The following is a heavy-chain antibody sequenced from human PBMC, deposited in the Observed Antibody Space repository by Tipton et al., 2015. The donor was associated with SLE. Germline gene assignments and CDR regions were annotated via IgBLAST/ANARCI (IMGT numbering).Heavy chain of an antibody. J-gene: IGHJ4*02. CDR2: IIPIFGTA. D-gene: IGHD3-22*01. Sequence: SCAASGFTFSSYAISWVRQAPGQGLEWMGGIIPIFGTANYAQKFQGRVTITTDESTSTAYMELSSLRSEDTAVYYCARGRSRAYYYDSSGLPEDYWGQGTLVTVSS. V-gene: IGHV1-69*05. CDR3: ARGRSRAYYYDSSGLPEDY. CDR1: GFTFSSYA.